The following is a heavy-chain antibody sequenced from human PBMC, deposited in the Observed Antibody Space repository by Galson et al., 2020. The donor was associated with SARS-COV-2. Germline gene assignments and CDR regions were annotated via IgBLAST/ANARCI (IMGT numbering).Heavy chain of an antibody. D-gene: IGHD6-6*01. CDR1: GYTLSDLS. V-gene: IGHV1-24*01. Sequence: ASVKVSCKVSGYTLSDLSIHWVRQAPGKGLEWMGGFDPEDGETIYGQKFQGRLTMTKDTSTDTAYMELSRLRSDDTAIYYCATEGNYRYFSSSLSAYAFDSWGQGTKVTVFS. CDR3: ATEGNYRYFSSSLSAYAFDS. CDR2: FDPEDGET. J-gene: IGHJ3*02.